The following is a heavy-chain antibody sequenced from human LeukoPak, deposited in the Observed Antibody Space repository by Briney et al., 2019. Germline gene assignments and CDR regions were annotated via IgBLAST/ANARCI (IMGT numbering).Heavy chain of an antibody. Sequence: GGSLRLSCAASGFTFSSYWMSWVRQAPGKGLEWVANIKQDGSEKYYVDSVKGRFTISRDNAKNSLYLQMNSLRAEDTAVYYCVRALGDYYYYYMDVWGKGTTVTVSS. CDR2: IKQDGSEK. D-gene: IGHD7-27*01. V-gene: IGHV3-7*01. J-gene: IGHJ6*03. CDR3: VRALGDYYYYYMDV. CDR1: GFTFSSYW.